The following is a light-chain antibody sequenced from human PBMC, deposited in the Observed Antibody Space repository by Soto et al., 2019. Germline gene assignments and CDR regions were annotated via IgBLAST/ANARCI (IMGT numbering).Light chain of an antibody. CDR2: ETS. J-gene: IGKJ1*01. CDR1: QSVRDSH. CDR3: QQYGSSPET. Sequence: EIVLTQSPGTLSLSPGERATLSCRASQSVRDSHLAWYQQKPGQAPSLLIYETSSRATGIPDRFRGSGSGTEFALTITRVEPEDVAMYFCQQYGSSPETFGQGTKVEI. V-gene: IGKV3-20*01.